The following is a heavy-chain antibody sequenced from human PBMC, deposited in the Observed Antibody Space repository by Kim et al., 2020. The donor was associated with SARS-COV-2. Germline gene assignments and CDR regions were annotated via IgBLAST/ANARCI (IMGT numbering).Heavy chain of an antibody. J-gene: IGHJ6*02. CDR1: GFTIRDSY. V-gene: IGHV3-11*04. CDR2: IGRGGSDR. CDR3: TRDPRLLDV. Sequence: GGSLRLSCAVSGFTIRDSYMTWIRQVPGKGLEWVSHIGRGGSDRDYTDSVKGRFTISTDNENSLYLEINSLRVEDTGVYYCTRDPRLLDVWGQGTTVTVS.